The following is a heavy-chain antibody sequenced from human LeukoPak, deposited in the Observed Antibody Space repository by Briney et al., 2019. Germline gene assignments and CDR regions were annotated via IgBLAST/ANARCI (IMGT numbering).Heavy chain of an antibody. CDR2: INNVGSHI. D-gene: IGHD4-11*01. CDR1: GYTFSSSA. CDR3: TRDPTQYLRYGYFDY. V-gene: IGHV3-21*01. Sequence: GGSLRLSCAASGYTFSSSAMNWVRQAPGKGLEWVSSINNVGSHIYYAGSVRGRFTISRDNAKNSLYLQMSSLRAEDTAVYYCTRDPTQYLRYGYFDYWGQGTLVTVSS. J-gene: IGHJ4*02.